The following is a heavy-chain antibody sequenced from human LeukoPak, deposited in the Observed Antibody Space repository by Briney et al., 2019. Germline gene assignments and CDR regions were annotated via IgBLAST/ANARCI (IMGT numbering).Heavy chain of an antibody. CDR2: IYYSGST. Sequence: PSETLSLTCTVSGGSISSYYWRWIRQPPGKGLEWIGYIYYSGSTNYNPSLKSRVTISVGTSKNQFSLKLSSVTAADTAVYYCARHSGIAVAGADFDYWGQGTLVTVSS. D-gene: IGHD6-19*01. J-gene: IGHJ4*02. V-gene: IGHV4-59*08. CDR3: ARHSGIAVAGADFDY. CDR1: GGSISSYY.